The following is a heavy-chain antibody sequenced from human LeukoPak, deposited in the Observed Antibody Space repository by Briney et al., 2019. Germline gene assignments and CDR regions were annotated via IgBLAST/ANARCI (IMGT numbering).Heavy chain of an antibody. CDR2: IIPIFGTA. CDR3: ARAIAAAGKYYYYYMDV. CDR1: GGTFSSYA. Sequence: SVKVSCKASGGTFSSYAISWVRQAPGQGLEWMGGIIPIFGTANYAQKFQGRVTITTDESTSTAYMELSSLRSEDTAVYYCARAIAAAGKYYYYYMDVWGKGTTVTVSS. D-gene: IGHD6-13*01. V-gene: IGHV1-69*05. J-gene: IGHJ6*03.